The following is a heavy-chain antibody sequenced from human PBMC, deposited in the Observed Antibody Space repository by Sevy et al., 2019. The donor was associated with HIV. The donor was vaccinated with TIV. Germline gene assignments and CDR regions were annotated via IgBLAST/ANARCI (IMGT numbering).Heavy chain of an antibody. CDR1: GGSISTDLYS. V-gene: IGHV4-30-2*01. CDR2: IFHSGNT. J-gene: IGHJ4*02. CDR3: ARSSSAYPYHFDY. Sequence: SETLSLTCAVSGGSISTDLYSWNWIRQPPGKGMEWIGYIFHSGNTYYNPSLKSRVTISIDRSKNQFSLNLSSVTAADTAVYYCARSSSAYPYHFDYWGQGTLVTVSS.